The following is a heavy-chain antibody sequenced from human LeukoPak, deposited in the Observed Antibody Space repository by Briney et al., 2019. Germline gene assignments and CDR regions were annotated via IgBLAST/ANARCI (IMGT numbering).Heavy chain of an antibody. CDR2: IYYSGST. D-gene: IGHD3-22*01. J-gene: IGHJ6*02. V-gene: IGHV4-59*01. CDR3: ARVLGSSGYYRYYYGMDV. CDR1: GGSISSYC. Sequence: SETLSLTCTVSGGSISSYCWSWIRQPPGKGLEWIGYIYYSGSTNYNPSLKSRVTISVDTSKNQFSLKLSSVTAADTAVYYCARVLGSSGYYRYYYGMDVWGQGTTVTVSS.